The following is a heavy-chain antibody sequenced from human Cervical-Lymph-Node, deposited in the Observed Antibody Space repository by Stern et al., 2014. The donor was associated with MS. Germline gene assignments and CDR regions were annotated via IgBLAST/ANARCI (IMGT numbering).Heavy chain of an antibody. D-gene: IGHD1-14*01. CDR2: IYPGESKT. V-gene: IGHV5-51*01. CDR1: GFKFSIYW. Sequence: EVQLVESGAELIRPGESLKISCKGSGFKFSIYWIAWVRQTPGKGLEWMEIIYPGESKTRYSPSFQGQVTMSADKSTSTAYLQWSTLNASDTAMYFCARQTTAWASDVWGQGALVTVSS. J-gene: IGHJ4*02. CDR3: ARQTTAWASDV.